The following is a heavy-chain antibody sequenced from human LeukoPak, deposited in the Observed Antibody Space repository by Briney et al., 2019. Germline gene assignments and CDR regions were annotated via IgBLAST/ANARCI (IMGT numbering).Heavy chain of an antibody. Sequence: GGSLTLYCSASGFTFSAYAMSWLRQAPGHGLKGSSALSLSGGSTYYAEYVKGRFTISRDNSKNTLYLQMNSLRAEDTAVYYCAKEGHCSSTSCYAYYYYGMDVWGQGTTVTVSS. D-gene: IGHD2-2*01. CDR2: LSLSGGST. CDR1: GFTFSAYA. CDR3: AKEGHCSSTSCYAYYYYGMDV. J-gene: IGHJ6*02. V-gene: IGHV3-23*01.